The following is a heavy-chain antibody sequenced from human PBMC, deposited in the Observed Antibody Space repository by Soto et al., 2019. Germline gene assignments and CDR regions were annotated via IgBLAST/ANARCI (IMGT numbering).Heavy chain of an antibody. V-gene: IGHV4-34*01. CDR1: GFTFSSYW. CDR3: ARGSWAVRGGPTGMDV. Sequence: VQLVESGGGLVQPGGSLRLSCAASGFTFSSYWMSWIRQPPGKGLEWIGEINHSGSTNYNPSLKSRVTISVDTSKNQFSLKLSSVTAADTAVYYCARGSWAVRGGPTGMDVWGQGTTVTVSS. D-gene: IGHD3-10*01. CDR2: INHSGST. J-gene: IGHJ6*02.